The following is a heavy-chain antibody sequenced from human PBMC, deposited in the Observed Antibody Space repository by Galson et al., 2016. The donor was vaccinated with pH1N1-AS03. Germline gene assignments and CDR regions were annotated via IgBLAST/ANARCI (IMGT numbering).Heavy chain of an antibody. CDR2: INTDSGVT. CDR1: GYIFTGFY. CDR3: ARDPRRPCTSATCPTTYYFGMDV. Sequence: SVKVSCMASGYIFTGFYVHWVRQAPGQGLEWMGWINTDSGVTNYAQKFEAWVTMTRDTSVSTAYMELYGLKSDDTAVYYCARDPRRPCTSATCPTTYYFGMDVWGQGTTVIVSS. J-gene: IGHJ6*02. D-gene: IGHD2-2*01. V-gene: IGHV1-2*04.